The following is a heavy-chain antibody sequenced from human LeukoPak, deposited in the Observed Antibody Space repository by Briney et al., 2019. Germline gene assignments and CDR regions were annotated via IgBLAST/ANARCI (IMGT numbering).Heavy chain of an antibody. D-gene: IGHD2-2*02. V-gene: IGHV4-34*01. J-gene: IGHJ4*02. CDR1: GGSFSGYY. CDR2: INHSGST. Sequence: PSETLSLTCAVYGGSFSGYYWSWIRQPPGKGLVWIGEINHSGSTNYNPSLKSRVTISVDTSKNQFSLKLSSVTAADTAVYYCARGRQVPAAITGSIVDYWGQGTLVTVSS. CDR3: ARGRQVPAAITGSIVDY.